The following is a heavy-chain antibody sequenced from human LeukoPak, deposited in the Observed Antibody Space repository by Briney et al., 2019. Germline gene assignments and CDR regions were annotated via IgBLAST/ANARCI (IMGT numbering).Heavy chain of an antibody. CDR3: ARAYYYGSGSYGLDY. D-gene: IGHD3-10*01. CDR1: GGSISSGSYY. Sequence: SETLSLTCTVSGGSISSGSYYWSWIRQPAGKGLEWIRRIYTSGSTNYNPSLKSRVTISVDTSKNQFSLKLTSVTAADTAVYYCARAYYYGSGSYGLDYWGQGTLVTVSS. CDR2: IYTSGST. J-gene: IGHJ4*02. V-gene: IGHV4-61*02.